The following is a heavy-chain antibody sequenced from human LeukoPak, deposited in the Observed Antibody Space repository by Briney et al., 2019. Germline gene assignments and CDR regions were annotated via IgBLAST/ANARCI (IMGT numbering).Heavy chain of an antibody. D-gene: IGHD3-22*01. V-gene: IGHV3-11*01. J-gene: IGHJ4*02. CDR2: ISSSGTTI. CDR1: GLTFSDYY. CDR3: VSQGYFESGGFRFDF. Sequence: GGSLRLSCAASGLTFSDYYMSWLRQPPGTGQDWLSYISSSGTTIFYADSVKVRFTISRDNSKNSLYLQMHSLRAEDTAVYYCVSQGYFESGGFRFDFWGQGTLVTVSS.